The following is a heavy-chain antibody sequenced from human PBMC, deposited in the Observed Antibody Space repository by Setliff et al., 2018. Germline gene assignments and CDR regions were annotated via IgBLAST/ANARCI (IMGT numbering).Heavy chain of an antibody. J-gene: IGHJ4*02. CDR1: GFTFGDFA. CDR3: VKTGIGYDYFDH. CDR2: IGGRGIST. D-gene: IGHD5-12*01. Sequence: GGSLRLSCAASGFTFGDFAMTWVRQAPGKGLEWVSGIGGRGISTYYADSVKGRFIISRDNSENTLYLQMNSLRAEDTAIYYCVKTGIGYDYFDHCGQGTLVTVS. V-gene: IGHV3-23*01.